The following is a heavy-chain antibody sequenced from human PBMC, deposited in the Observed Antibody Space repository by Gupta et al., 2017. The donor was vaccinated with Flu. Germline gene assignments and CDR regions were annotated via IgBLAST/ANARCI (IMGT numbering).Heavy chain of an antibody. D-gene: IGHD3-3*01. J-gene: IGHJ5*02. CDR3: ARAPFYDFWSGQRNWFDP. Sequence: VQLVQSGAEVQNPGASVKVSCNASGYRFNNSYITWVRQATVQGLEWMGWMNPNSGNTGYAQKFQGRVTMTRNTSINAAYMELSSLRSKDTAVYYCARAPFYDFWSGQRNWFDPWGQGTRVTVSS. CDR1: GYRFNNSY. V-gene: IGHV1-8*02. CDR2: MNPNSGNT.